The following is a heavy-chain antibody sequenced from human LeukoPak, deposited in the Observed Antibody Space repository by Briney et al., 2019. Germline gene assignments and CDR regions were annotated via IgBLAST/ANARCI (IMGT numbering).Heavy chain of an antibody. CDR2: IKSKTDGGTT. J-gene: IGHJ3*02. D-gene: IGHD1-1*01. CDR3: TTDTRYNWNDDSYAFDI. V-gene: IGHV3-15*01. CDR1: GFTFSNAW. Sequence: PGGSLRLSCAASGFTFSNAWMSWVRQAPGKGLEWVGRIKSKTDGGTTDHAAPVKGRFTISRDDSKNTLYLQMNSLKTEDTAVYYCTTDTRYNWNDDSYAFDIWGQGTMVTVSS.